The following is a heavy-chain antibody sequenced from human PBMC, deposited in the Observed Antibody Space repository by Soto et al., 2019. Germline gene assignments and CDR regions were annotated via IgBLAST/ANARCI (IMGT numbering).Heavy chain of an antibody. J-gene: IGHJ6*03. D-gene: IGHD6-6*01. Sequence: QVQLVQSGAEAKKPGASVKVSCKASGYTFTSYDINWVRQATGQGLEWMGWMNPNSGNTGYAQKFQGRVTMTRNTSISTAYMELSSLRSEDTAVYYCARSRAARPLGFYYYYYMDVWGKGTTVTVSS. CDR1: GYTFTSYD. CDR2: MNPNSGNT. CDR3: ARSRAARPLGFYYYYYMDV. V-gene: IGHV1-8*01.